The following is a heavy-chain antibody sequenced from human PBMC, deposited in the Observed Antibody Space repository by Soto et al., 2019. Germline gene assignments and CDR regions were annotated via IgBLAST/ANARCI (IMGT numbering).Heavy chain of an antibody. V-gene: IGHV1-18*01. CDR1: GYTFTSYG. CDR3: ALSTPEYDILTGYVSGGDY. J-gene: IGHJ4*02. Sequence: ASVKVSCKASGYTFTSYGISWVRQAPGQGLEWMGWISAYNGNTNYAQKLQGRVTMTRDTSTSTVYMELSSLRSEDTAVYYCALSTPEYDILTGYVSGGDYWGQGTLVTVSS. D-gene: IGHD3-9*01. CDR2: ISAYNGNT.